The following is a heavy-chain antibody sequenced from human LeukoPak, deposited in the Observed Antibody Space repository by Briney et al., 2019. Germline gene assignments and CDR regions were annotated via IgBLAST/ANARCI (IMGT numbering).Heavy chain of an antibody. D-gene: IGHD3-10*01. CDR2: ISSSSSYI. Sequence: GGSLRLSCAASGFTFSSYSMNWVRQAPGKGLEWVSSISSSSSYIYYADSVKGRFTISRDNSKNTLYLQMNSLRAEDTAVYYCAKDRDLQGLDYWGQGTLVTVSS. CDR3: AKDRDLQGLDY. V-gene: IGHV3-21*01. CDR1: GFTFSSYS. J-gene: IGHJ4*02.